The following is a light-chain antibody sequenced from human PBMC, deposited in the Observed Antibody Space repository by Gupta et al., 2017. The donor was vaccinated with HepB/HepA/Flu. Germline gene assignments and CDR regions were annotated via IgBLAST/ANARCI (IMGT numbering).Light chain of an antibody. CDR2: GKN. CDR1: SLRSYY. Sequence: SSELTQDPAVSVALGQTVRITCQGDSLRSYYASWYQQKPGQAPVLVISGKNNRPSGIPDRFSGSSSGNTASLTITGAQAEDEADYYCNSRDSSGNHLVFGGGTKLTGL. J-gene: IGLJ2*01. CDR3: NSRDSSGNHLV. V-gene: IGLV3-19*01.